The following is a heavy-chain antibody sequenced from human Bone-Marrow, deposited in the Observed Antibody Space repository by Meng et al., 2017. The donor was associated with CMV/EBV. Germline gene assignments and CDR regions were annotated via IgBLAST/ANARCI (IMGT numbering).Heavy chain of an antibody. D-gene: IGHD4-17*01. CDR1: GFTFSSYA. Sequence: GESLKISCAASGFTFSSYAMHWVRQAPGKGLEWVAVISYDGSNKYYADSVKGRFTISRDNAKNSLYLQMNSLRAEDTALYYCARANYGVAVGYWGQGTLVTVSS. CDR2: ISYDGSNK. J-gene: IGHJ4*02. V-gene: IGHV3-30-3*01. CDR3: ARANYGVAVGY.